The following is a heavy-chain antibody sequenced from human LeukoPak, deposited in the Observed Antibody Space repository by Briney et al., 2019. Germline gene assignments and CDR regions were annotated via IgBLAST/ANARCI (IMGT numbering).Heavy chain of an antibody. D-gene: IGHD6-25*01. J-gene: IGHJ6*03. V-gene: IGHV4-4*07. CDR1: GGSISSYY. CDR3: ARVAPSGSYYMDV. CDR2: IDNSGST. Sequence: SETLSLTCTVSGGSISSYYWSWIRQPAGKGLEWIGRIDNSGSTNYNPSLKSRVTISVDKSKNQFSLKVSSVTAADTAVYYCARVAPSGSYYMDVWGKGTTVTVSS.